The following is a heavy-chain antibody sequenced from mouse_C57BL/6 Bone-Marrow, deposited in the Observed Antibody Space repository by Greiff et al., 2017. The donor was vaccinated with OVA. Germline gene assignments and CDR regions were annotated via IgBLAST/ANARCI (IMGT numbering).Heavy chain of an antibody. J-gene: IGHJ4*01. CDR3: ARYRGYYAMDY. Sequence: VQLQQPGAELVMPGASVKLSCKASGYTFTSYWMHWVKQRPGQGLEWIGEIDPRSGNTYYNEKFKGKATLTADKSSSTAYMELRSLTSEDSAVDFCARYRGYYAMDYWGQGTSVTVSS. CDR1: GYTFTSYW. V-gene: IGHV1-81*01. CDR2: IDPRSGNT.